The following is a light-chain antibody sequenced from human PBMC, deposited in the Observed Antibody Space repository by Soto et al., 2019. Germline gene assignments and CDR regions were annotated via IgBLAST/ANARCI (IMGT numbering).Light chain of an antibody. CDR3: QQYGGTLA. CDR2: DAS. Sequence: DIQMTQSPSTLSASVGDRATITCRASQSISNRWAWYKQRPGKAPKVVIYDASSLEIGVRSRVSGSGSGTEFILTIISLQPDDFETYCCQQYGGTLAFGQGTKVDI. J-gene: IGKJ1*01. V-gene: IGKV1-5*01. CDR1: QSISNR.